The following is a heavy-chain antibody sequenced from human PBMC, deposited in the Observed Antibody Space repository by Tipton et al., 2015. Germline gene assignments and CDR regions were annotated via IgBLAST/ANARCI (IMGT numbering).Heavy chain of an antibody. CDR2: ISGWGGAGSP. CDR3: AKSMTYNDFWRRGFDP. D-gene: IGHD3-3*01. V-gene: IGHV3-23*01. Sequence: SLRLSCAASGFTFISYAMTWVRQAPGKGLEWVSTISGWGGAGSPYYADSVRGRFTISRDDSKNTLYLQMNSLKAEDTAVYYCAKSMTYNDFWRRGFDPWGQGTLVTVSS. J-gene: IGHJ5*02. CDR1: GFTFISYA.